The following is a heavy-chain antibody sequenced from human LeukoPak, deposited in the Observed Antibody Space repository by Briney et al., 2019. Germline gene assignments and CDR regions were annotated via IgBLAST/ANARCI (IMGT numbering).Heavy chain of an antibody. Sequence: KPGGSLRLSCAASGFTFSNAWMSWVRQAPGKGLEWVGRIKSKTDGGTTDYAAPVKGRFTTSRDDSKNTLYLQMNSLKTEDTAVYYCTTDQYYYDSSGLNAFDIWGQGTMVTVSS. D-gene: IGHD3-22*01. CDR2: IKSKTDGGTT. V-gene: IGHV3-15*01. J-gene: IGHJ3*02. CDR3: TTDQYYYDSSGLNAFDI. CDR1: GFTFSNAW.